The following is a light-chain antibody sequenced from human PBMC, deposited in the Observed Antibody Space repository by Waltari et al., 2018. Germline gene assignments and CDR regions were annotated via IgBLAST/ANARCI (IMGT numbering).Light chain of an antibody. V-gene: IGLV2-14*03. CDR1: SSDIGGYNY. J-gene: IGLJ2*01. Sequence: QSALTQPASVPGSPGQSITISSTGTSSDIGGYNYVSWYPQHPGNAPKLMIYDVTKWPSGVSNRVSGSKSGITASLTISGLQAEDEADYYCTSYTSTNTVIFGGGTKVTVL. CDR2: DVT. CDR3: TSYTSTNTVI.